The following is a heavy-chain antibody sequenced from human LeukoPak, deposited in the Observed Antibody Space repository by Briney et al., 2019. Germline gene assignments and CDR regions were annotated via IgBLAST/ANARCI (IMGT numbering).Heavy chain of an antibody. D-gene: IGHD5-12*01. J-gene: IGHJ4*02. CDR3: ASGVVGGYDYNFDY. Sequence: SETLSLTCTVSGYSISSGYYWGWIRQPPGKGLEWIGSIYHSGSTYYNPSLKSRVTISVDTSKNQFSLKLSSVTAADTAVYYCASGVVGGYDYNFDYWGQGTLVTVSS. CDR2: IYHSGST. CDR1: GYSISSGYY. V-gene: IGHV4-38-2*02.